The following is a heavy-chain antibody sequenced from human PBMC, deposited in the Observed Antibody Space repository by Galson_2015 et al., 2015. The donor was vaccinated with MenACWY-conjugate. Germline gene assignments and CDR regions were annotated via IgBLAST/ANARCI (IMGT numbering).Heavy chain of an antibody. CDR3: VREGGYTGYDLFDY. CDR1: GFTFTTYW. J-gene: IGHJ4*02. D-gene: IGHD5-12*01. Sequence: SLRLSCAASGFTFTTYWMSWVRQAPGKGLEWAANINQGGSEKYYVDSVKGRFTISRENAKNSLYLQMDSLRAEDTAVYYCVREGGYTGYDLFDYWGQGALVTVSP. CDR2: INQGGSEK. V-gene: IGHV3-7*03.